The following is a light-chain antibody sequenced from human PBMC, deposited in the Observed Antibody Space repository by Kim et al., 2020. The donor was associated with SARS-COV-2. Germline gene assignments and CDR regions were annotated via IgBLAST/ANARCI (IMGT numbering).Light chain of an antibody. CDR1: SSDIGSYNL. V-gene: IGLV2-14*02. CDR2: EVS. CDR3: SSQQDINFV. J-gene: IGLJ1*01. Sequence: QSALTQPASVSGSPGQSITISCTGTSSDIGSYNLVSWYQQHPGKAPKLMIFEVSRRPSGVSNRFSGSKAGNTASLTVSGLQAEDEADYYCSSQQDINFVFGTGTKVTVL.